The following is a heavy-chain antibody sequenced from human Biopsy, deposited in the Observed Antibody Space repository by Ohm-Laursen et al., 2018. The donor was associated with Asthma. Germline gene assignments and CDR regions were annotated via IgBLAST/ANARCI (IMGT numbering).Heavy chain of an antibody. Sequence: ASVTASCKTSGYTFNSAGITWARQAPGQGLEWMGWISVYNGNTEVAQKLQDRVTMITDTSTSTAYMELRSLRSDDTAVYFCARAVDYSHYYGIDVWGQGTTVTVS. CDR2: ISVYNGNT. J-gene: IGHJ6*02. CDR3: ARAVDYSHYYGIDV. CDR1: GYTFNSAG. D-gene: IGHD3-10*01. V-gene: IGHV1-18*01.